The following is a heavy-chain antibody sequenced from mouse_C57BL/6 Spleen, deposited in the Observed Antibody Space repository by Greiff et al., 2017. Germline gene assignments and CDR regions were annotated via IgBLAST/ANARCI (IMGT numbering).Heavy chain of an antibody. CDR3: ARNYYGSSGFAY. CDR1: GFNIKDYY. Sequence: VQLKESGAELVKPGASVKLSCTASGFNIKDYYMPWVKQRTEQGLEWIGRIDPEDGETKYAPKFQGKATITADTSSNTAYLQLSSLTSEDTAVYYCARNYYGSSGFAYWGQGTLVTVSA. D-gene: IGHD1-1*01. V-gene: IGHV14-2*01. CDR2: IDPEDGET. J-gene: IGHJ3*01.